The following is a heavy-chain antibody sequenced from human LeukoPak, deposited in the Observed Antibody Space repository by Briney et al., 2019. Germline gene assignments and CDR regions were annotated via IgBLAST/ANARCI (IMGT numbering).Heavy chain of an antibody. D-gene: IGHD3-22*01. J-gene: IGHJ4*02. CDR3: ARAPGYYYDSSGYFDY. CDR2: INHSGST. V-gene: IGHV4-34*01. Sequence: SETLSLTCAVYGGSFSGYYWSWIRQPPRKGLEWIGEINHSGSTNYNPSLKSRVTISVDTSKNQFSLKLSSVTAADTAVYYCARAPGYYYDSSGYFDYWGQGTLVTVSS. CDR1: GGSFSGYY.